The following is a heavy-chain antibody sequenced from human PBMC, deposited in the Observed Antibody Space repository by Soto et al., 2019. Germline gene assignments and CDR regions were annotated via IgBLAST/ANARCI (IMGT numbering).Heavy chain of an antibody. D-gene: IGHD3-3*01. CDR1: GGSISSGGYY. Sequence: SETLSLTCTVSGGSISSGGYYWSWIRQHPGKGLEWIGYIYYSGSTYYNPSLKSRVTISVDTSKNQSSLKLSSVTAADTAVYYCARSTKEWGPNYYYYYGMDVWGQGTTVTVSS. CDR3: ARSTKEWGPNYYYYYGMDV. J-gene: IGHJ6*02. CDR2: IYYSGST. V-gene: IGHV4-31*03.